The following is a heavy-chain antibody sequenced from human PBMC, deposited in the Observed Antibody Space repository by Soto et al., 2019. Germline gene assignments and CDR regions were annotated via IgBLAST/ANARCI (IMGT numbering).Heavy chain of an antibody. CDR1: GGSISSYY. J-gene: IGHJ6*03. CDR3: ARVPTHYDFWSGKPRKDYYYYYYMDV. CDR2: IYYSGST. Sequence: SETLSLTCTVAGGSISSYYLSWIRQPPGKGLEWIGDIYYSGSTNYNPSLKSRVTISVDTSKNQFSLKLSSVPAADTAVYYCARVPTHYDFWSGKPRKDYYYYYYMDVWGKGTTVTVSS. V-gene: IGHV4-59*01. D-gene: IGHD3-3*01.